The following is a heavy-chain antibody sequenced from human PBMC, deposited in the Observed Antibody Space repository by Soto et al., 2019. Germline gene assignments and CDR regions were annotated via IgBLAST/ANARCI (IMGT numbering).Heavy chain of an antibody. V-gene: IGHV3-23*01. J-gene: IGHJ3*02. CDR1: GFTFSSHS. Sequence: GGSLRLSGAASGFTFSSHSMSWVRQAPGKGLEWVSHITGRGGTTYYADSVRGRFTISRDSSRTTRYLQMDSRRAGDPALYYCGKGIQVNCNYDHFHTWGQGTMVTVSS. CDR2: ITGRGGTT. CDR3: GKGIQVNCNYDHFHT. D-gene: IGHD1-7*01.